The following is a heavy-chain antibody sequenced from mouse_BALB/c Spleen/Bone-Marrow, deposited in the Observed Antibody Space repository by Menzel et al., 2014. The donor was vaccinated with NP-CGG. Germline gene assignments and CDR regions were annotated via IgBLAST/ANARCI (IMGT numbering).Heavy chain of an antibody. V-gene: IGHV1S137*01. CDR2: ISTYYGDA. Sequence: QVHVKQSGAELVRPGVSVKISCKGSGYTFTDYAMHWVKQSHAKSLEWIGVISTYYGDASYNQKFKGKATMTVDKSSSTAYMELARLTSEDSAIYYCARWRYYGSSYVSYYAMDHWGQGPSVTVST. D-gene: IGHD1-1*01. CDR3: ARWRYYGSSYVSYYAMDH. J-gene: IGHJ4*01. CDR1: GYTFTDYA.